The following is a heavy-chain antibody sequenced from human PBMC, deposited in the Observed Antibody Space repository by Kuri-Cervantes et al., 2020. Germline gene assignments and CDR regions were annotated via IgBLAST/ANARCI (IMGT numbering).Heavy chain of an antibody. CDR1: GFTFSSYG. V-gene: IGHV3-33*08. CDR3: ARADSFGSSWYYYYGMDV. Sequence: GGSLRLSCAASGFTFSSYGMNWVRQAPGKGLEWVAVIWYDGSNNYYADSVKGRFTISRDNSKNTLYLQMNSLRAEDTAVYYCARADSFGSSWYYYYGMDVWGQGTMVTVSS. D-gene: IGHD6-13*01. CDR2: IWYDGSNN. J-gene: IGHJ6*02.